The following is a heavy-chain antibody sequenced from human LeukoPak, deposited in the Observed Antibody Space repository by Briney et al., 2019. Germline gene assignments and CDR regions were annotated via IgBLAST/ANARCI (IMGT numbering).Heavy chain of an antibody. CDR1: GFTFSSYA. CDR3: ARVYDFWSGYYSPSWFDP. D-gene: IGHD3-3*01. Sequence: GGSLRLSCAASGFTFSSYAMSWVRQAPGEGLEWVSAISGSGGSTYYADSVKGRFTISRDNSKNTLYLQMNSLRAEDTAVYYCARVYDFWSGYYSPSWFDPWGQGTLVTVSS. V-gene: IGHV3-23*01. J-gene: IGHJ5*02. CDR2: ISGSGGST.